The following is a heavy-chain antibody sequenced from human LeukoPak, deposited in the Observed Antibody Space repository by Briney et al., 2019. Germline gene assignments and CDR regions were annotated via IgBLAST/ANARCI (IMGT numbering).Heavy chain of an antibody. V-gene: IGHV4-39*07. CDR3: ARIATDTAMVPRFDY. CDR1: GGSISSSSYY. J-gene: IGHJ4*02. CDR2: IYYSGST. D-gene: IGHD5-18*01. Sequence: SETLSLTCTVSGGSISSSSYYWGRIRQPPGNGLEWIGSIYYSGSTYYNPSLKSRVTISVDTSKNQFSLKLSSVTAADTAVYYCARIATDTAMVPRFDYWGQGTLVTVSS.